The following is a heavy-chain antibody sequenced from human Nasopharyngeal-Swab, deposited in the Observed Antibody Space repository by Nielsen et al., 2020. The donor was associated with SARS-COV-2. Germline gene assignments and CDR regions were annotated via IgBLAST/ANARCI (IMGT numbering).Heavy chain of an antibody. D-gene: IGHD1-1*01. J-gene: IGHJ5*02. CDR1: GGSISSYY. V-gene: IGHV4-39*01. CDR2: LSYSGAT. Sequence: SETLSLTCTVSGGSISSYYWSWIRKPPGKALEWIGSLSYSGATYYSPSLKSRVSISVDSTRNHFSLELRSVTAADTAVYLCARHHQRYNWNVGFDPWGQGTLVSVSS. CDR3: ARHHQRYNWNVGFDP.